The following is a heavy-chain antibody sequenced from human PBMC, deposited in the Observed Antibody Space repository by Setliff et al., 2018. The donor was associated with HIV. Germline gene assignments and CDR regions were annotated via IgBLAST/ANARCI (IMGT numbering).Heavy chain of an antibody. CDR2: VNPSGGST. Sequence: ASVKVSCKASGYTFTSYYMQWVRQAPGQGLEWMGIVNPSGGSTNYAQKFQGRVTMTRDTSTSTVYMELSSLRSEDTAVYYCAREGYDYVWGSYRSYYMDVWGKGTTVTVSS. CDR1: GYTFTSYY. V-gene: IGHV1-46*01. D-gene: IGHD3-16*02. CDR3: AREGYDYVWGSYRSYYMDV. J-gene: IGHJ6*03.